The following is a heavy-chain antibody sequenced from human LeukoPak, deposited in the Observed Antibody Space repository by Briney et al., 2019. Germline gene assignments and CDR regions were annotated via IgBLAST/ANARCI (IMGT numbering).Heavy chain of an antibody. J-gene: IGHJ5*02. Sequence: PSETLSLTCTVSGGSISSSSYYWGWIRQPPGKGLEWIGSIYYSGSTYYNPSLKSRVTISVDTPKNQFSLKLSSVTAADTAVYYCARRIVVVPAAIHSVAWFDPWGQGTLVTVSS. D-gene: IGHD2-2*02. CDR3: ARRIVVVPAAIHSVAWFDP. CDR2: IYYSGST. V-gene: IGHV4-39*07. CDR1: GGSISSSSYY.